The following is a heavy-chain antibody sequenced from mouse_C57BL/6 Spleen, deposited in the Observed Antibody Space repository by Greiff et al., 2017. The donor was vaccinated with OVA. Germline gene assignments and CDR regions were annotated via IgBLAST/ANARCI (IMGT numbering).Heavy chain of an antibody. CDR2: LHPSDSVT. CDR1: GYTFTSYW. V-gene: IGHV1-74*01. CDR3: ASTAWFAY. D-gene: IGHD1-1*01. J-gene: IGHJ3*01. Sequence: QVQLQQPGAELVKPGASVKVSCKASGYTFTSYWMTWVKQRPGQGLEWIGRLHPSDSVTNYNQKLKGKATLTVDKSSSTAYMQLSSLKSEDSAVYNCASTAWFAYWGQGTLVTVSA.